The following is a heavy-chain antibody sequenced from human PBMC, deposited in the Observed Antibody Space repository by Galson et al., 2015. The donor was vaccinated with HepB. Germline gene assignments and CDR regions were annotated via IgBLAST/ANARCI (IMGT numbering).Heavy chain of an antibody. CDR3: ARPKLLYAFDF. CDR1: GYSFSDYW. J-gene: IGHJ3*01. Sequence: QSGAEVKKPGESLKISCKTSGYSFSDYWIGWVRQRPGKGLEWMGIIYPGDSDIKYSPSFEGQVTISAEKAISTAYLQWSSLKASDTAIYYCARPKLLYAFDFWGQGTMVTVSS. D-gene: IGHD2/OR15-2a*01. CDR2: IYPGDSDI. V-gene: IGHV5-51*03.